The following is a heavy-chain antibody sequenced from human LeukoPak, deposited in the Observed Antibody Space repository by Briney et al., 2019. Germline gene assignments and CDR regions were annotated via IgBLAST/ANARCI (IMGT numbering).Heavy chain of an antibody. CDR3: AKDIGRGNDYFDY. Sequence: GGSLRLSCAASGFTFDNYAMHWVRQAPGKGLEWVSLISKTGGSTFYAGSVKGRFTISRDNSKNSLYLQMNSLRTEDTALYYCAKDIGRGNDYFDYWGQGTLATVSS. CDR1: GFTFDNYA. J-gene: IGHJ4*02. V-gene: IGHV3-43*02. D-gene: IGHD3-16*01. CDR2: ISKTGGST.